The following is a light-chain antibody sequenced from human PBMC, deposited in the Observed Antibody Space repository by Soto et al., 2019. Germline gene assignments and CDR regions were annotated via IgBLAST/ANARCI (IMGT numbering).Light chain of an antibody. V-gene: IGKV3-20*01. CDR3: QQYGSSPQT. CDR1: QSVSSSY. Sequence: EIVLTQSPGTLSLSPWERATLSCRASQSVSSSYLAWYQQKPGQAPRLLIYGASSRATGIPDRFSGSGSGTDFTLTISRLEPEDFAVYYCQQYGSSPQTFGQGTKVDIK. J-gene: IGKJ1*01. CDR2: GAS.